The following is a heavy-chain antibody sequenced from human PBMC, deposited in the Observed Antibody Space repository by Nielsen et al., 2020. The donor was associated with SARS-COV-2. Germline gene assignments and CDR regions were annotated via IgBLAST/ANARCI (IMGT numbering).Heavy chain of an antibody. V-gene: IGHV4-39*07. CDR2: IYYSGST. CDR3: ARVDSGSYNVDRID. D-gene: IGHD1-26*01. CDR1: GGSISSSSYY. J-gene: IGHJ4*02. Sequence: SETLSLTCTVSGGSISSSSYYWGWIRQPPGKGLEWIGSIYYSGSTYYNPSLKSRVTISVDTSKNQFSLKLSSVTAADTAVYYCARVDSGSYNVDRIDGGQGTLVTVSS.